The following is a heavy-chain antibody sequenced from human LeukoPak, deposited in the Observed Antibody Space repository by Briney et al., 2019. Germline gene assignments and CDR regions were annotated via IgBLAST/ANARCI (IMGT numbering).Heavy chain of an antibody. J-gene: IGHJ3*02. CDR1: GGSFSGYD. Sequence: SETLSLTCAVYGGSFSGYDWSWIRQPPGKGLEWIGEINHSGSTNYNPSLKSRVTISVDTSKNQFSLKLSSVTAADTAVYYCARWAGGAFDIWGQGTMVTVSS. D-gene: IGHD3-16*01. V-gene: IGHV4-34*01. CDR2: INHSGST. CDR3: ARWAGGAFDI.